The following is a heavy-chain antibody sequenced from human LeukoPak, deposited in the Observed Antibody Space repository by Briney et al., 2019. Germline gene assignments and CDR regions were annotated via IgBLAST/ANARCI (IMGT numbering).Heavy chain of an antibody. CDR1: GFTFSSHW. Sequence: GGSLRLSCAASGFTFSSHWMHWVRQAPGKGLVWVSIINTDGSTTRYADSVEGRFTISRDNARNTLYLEMNSPRVEDTAVYFCARDTSRTMDVWGQGTTVTV. V-gene: IGHV3-74*01. J-gene: IGHJ6*02. CDR2: INTDGSTT. CDR3: ARDTSRTMDV.